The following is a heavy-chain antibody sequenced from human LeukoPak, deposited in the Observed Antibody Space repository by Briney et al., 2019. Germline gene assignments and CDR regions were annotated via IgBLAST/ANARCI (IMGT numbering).Heavy chain of an antibody. CDR1: GFTFSSHW. Sequence: GGSLRLSCAASGFTFSSHWMHWVRQAPGKGLVWVSIINTDGSTTRYADSVEGRFTISRDNARNTLYLEMNSPRVEDTAVYFCARDTSRTMDVWGQGTTVTV. V-gene: IGHV3-74*01. J-gene: IGHJ6*02. CDR2: INTDGSTT. CDR3: ARDTSRTMDV.